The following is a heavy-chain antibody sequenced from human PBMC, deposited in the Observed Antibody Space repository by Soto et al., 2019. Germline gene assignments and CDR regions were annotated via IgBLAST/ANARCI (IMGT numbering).Heavy chain of an antibody. V-gene: IGHV4-61*08. CDR1: VAALSIGAYF. CDR3: TREQSDDNYFDP. CDR2: IYYSGGT. D-gene: IGHD6-19*01. J-gene: IGHJ5*02. Sequence: PAETLSFTCTFPVAALSIGAYFYTWVRQPPGKGLEWLGYIYYSGGTNYNPSLKSRVTISLDKSKSQFSLRLISVTAADTAVHYCTREQSDDNYFDPWGQGTMVTVSS.